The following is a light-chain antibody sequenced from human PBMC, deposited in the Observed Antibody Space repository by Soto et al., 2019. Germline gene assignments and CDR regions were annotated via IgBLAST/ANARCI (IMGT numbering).Light chain of an antibody. CDR2: GAF. CDR1: QSVSSSY. CDR3: QQYGTSPLYT. J-gene: IGKJ2*01. V-gene: IGKV3-20*01. Sequence: EVVLTQSPGTLSLSPGERASLSCRASQSVSSSYLAWYQQKPGQAPRLLIYGAFTRATGIPDRFSGSGSGTDFTLTIGRLEPEDFAIYYCQQYGTSPLYTFGQGTKLEIK.